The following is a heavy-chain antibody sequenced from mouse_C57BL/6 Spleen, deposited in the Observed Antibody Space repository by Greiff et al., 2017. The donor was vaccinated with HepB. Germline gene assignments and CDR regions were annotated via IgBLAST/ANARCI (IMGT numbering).Heavy chain of an antibody. D-gene: IGHD1-1*01. CDR1: GYSITSGYY. Sequence: EVKLMESGPGLVKPSQSLSLTCSVTGYSITSGYYWNWIRQFPGNKLEWMGYISYDGSNNYNPSLKNRISITRDTSKNQFFLKLNSVTTEDTATYYCARDHYYGSSYYAMDYWGQGTSVTVSS. CDR3: ARDHYYGSSYYAMDY. V-gene: IGHV3-6*01. J-gene: IGHJ4*01. CDR2: ISYDGSN.